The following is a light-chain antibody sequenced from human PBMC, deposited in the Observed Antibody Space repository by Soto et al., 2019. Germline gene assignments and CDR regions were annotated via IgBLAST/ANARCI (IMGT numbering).Light chain of an antibody. J-gene: IGKJ1*01. CDR2: GAS. V-gene: IGKV3-20*01. CDR1: QSVSTRS. CDR3: QQYDSSPRT. Sequence: EIVLTQSLGTLSLSPGERATLFCRASQSVSTRSLAWYQQKPGQAPRLLISGASSRAADIPDRFSGSGSGTDFTLTINRLEPEDFAVYYCQQYDSSPRTFGQGTKVE.